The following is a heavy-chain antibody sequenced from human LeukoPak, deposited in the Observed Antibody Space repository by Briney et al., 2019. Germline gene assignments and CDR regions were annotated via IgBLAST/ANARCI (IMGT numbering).Heavy chain of an antibody. J-gene: IGHJ6*03. CDR2: MYYSGST. CDR1: GGSISSSSYY. D-gene: IGHD5-18*01. V-gene: IGHV4-39*01. CDR3: ARQVDTAYYYYYMDV. Sequence: NPSETLSLTCTVSGGSISSSSYYWGWIRQPPGKGLEWIGSMYYSGSTYYNPSLKSRVTLSVDTSKTQFSLKLSSVTAADTAVYYCARQVDTAYYYYYMDVWGKGTTVTVSS.